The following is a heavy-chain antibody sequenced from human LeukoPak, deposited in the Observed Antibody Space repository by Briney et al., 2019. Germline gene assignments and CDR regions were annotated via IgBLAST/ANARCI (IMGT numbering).Heavy chain of an antibody. CDR2: INPSSGST. D-gene: IGHD3-3*02. Sequence: ASVKVSCKASGYSFTTYYIHWVRQAPGQGLEWMGKINPSSGSTNYAQKFQGRVIMTRDTSTSTVYMELSSLRSEDTAFYCCARFSTYPSYWGQGTLVTVSS. CDR1: GYSFTTYY. CDR3: ARFSTYPSY. J-gene: IGHJ4*02. V-gene: IGHV1-46*01.